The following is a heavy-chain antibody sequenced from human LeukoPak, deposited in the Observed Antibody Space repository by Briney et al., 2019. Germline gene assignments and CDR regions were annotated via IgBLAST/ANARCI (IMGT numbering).Heavy chain of an antibody. Sequence: ASVKVSCKASGYTFTSYGISWVRQAPGQGLEWMGWISAYNGNTNYAQKLQGRVTMTTDTSTSTAYMELRSLRSDDTAVYCCARDFVGVYAGWLRKLDYYFDYWGQGTLVTVSS. CDR2: ISAYNGNT. CDR1: GYTFTSYG. CDR3: ARDFVGVYAGWLRKLDYYFDY. J-gene: IGHJ4*02. V-gene: IGHV1-18*01. D-gene: IGHD2-8*01.